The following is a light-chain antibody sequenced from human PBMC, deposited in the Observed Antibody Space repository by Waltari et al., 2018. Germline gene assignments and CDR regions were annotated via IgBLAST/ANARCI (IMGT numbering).Light chain of an antibody. CDR3: QQSYSLPWT. J-gene: IGKJ1*01. CDR2: AAS. CDR1: QTINKY. Sequence: DIQMTQSPSSLSASVGDKVTITCRAGQTINKYLNWYQQKPGKAPRVLIYAASTLQSGVPSRFRGGGSGTDFTLTISSLQPEDFGTYFCQQSYSLPWTFGQGTKVEIE. V-gene: IGKV1-39*01.